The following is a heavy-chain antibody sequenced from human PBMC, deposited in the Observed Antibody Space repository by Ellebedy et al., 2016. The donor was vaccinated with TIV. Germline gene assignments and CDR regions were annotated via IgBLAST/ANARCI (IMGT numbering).Heavy chain of an antibody. CDR1: GLTFSRCG. CDR3: ASWDFAY. Sequence: GESLKISCAASGLTFSRCGTHWIRQAPDKGLEWVAVILYEGSIKYLAASVKGRVTISRDNFNNQLYLQMNSRRAEDTAVYWCASWDFAYWGQGTLVTVSS. J-gene: IGHJ4*02. CDR2: ILYEGSIK. D-gene: IGHD7-27*01. V-gene: IGHV3-33*01.